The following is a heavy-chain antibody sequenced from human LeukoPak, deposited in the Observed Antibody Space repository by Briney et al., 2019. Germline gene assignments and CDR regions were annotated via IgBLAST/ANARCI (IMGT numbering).Heavy chain of an antibody. V-gene: IGHV3-23*01. J-gene: IGHJ6*02. CDR3: AKRQRLVKVYYGMDV. CDR2: INESPPRT. D-gene: IGHD2-8*02. CDR1: GFRTSSNG. Sequence: GGSLRLSCAASGFRTSSNGMSWVRQAPGKGLEWVSAINESPPRTYYADSVKGRFTISRDDSKNTLYLQMNSLIAEDTAIYYCAKRQRLVKVYYGMDVWGQGTTVTVSS.